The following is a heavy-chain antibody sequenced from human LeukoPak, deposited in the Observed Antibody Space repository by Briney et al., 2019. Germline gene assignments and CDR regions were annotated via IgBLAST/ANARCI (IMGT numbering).Heavy chain of an antibody. J-gene: IGHJ3*02. V-gene: IGHV4-61*02. CDR3: ARDRTTISI. Sequence: PSETLSLTCTVSGASISNGRYYWSWIRQPAGKGLEWIGRISTSGNTNYNPSLKSRVTISVDTSENQFSLKLNSVTAADTAVYYCARDRTTISIWGQGTMLTVSS. CDR2: ISTSGNT. CDR1: GASISNGRYY. D-gene: IGHD3-3*01.